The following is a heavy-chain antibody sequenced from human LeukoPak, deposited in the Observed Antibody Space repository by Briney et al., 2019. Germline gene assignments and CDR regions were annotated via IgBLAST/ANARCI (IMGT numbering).Heavy chain of an antibody. Sequence: ASVKDSCKASGYTFTGYYIHWVRQAPGQGLEWMGWINPDNGGAKYAQKFQGRVTMTRETSVSTVYMELSRLRSDDTAVYYCARNPPPRHHYDSSGHFYWGQGTLVTVSS. CDR2: INPDNGGA. V-gene: IGHV1-2*02. CDR1: GYTFTGYY. D-gene: IGHD3-22*01. CDR3: ARNPPPRHHYDSSGHFY. J-gene: IGHJ4*02.